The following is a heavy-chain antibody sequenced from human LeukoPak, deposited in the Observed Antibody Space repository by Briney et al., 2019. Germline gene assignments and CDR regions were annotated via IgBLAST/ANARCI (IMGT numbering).Heavy chain of an antibody. Sequence: ASVKVFCKVSGYTLTELSMHWVRQAPGQGLEWMGRINPNSGGTNYAQKFQGRVTMTRDTSISTAYMELSRLRSDDTAVYYCAREDFWSGYYYFDYWGQGTLVTVSS. J-gene: IGHJ4*02. CDR3: AREDFWSGYYYFDY. V-gene: IGHV1-2*06. CDR1: GYTLTELS. D-gene: IGHD3-3*01. CDR2: INPNSGGT.